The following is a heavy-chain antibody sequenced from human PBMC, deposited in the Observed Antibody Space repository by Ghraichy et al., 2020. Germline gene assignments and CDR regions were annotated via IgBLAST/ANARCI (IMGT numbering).Heavy chain of an antibody. CDR1: GFTFDDYA. Sequence: SLRLSCAASGFTFDDYAMHWVRQAPGKGLEWVSGISWNSGSIGYADSVKGRFTISRDNAKNSLYLQMNSLRAEDTALYYCAKDIGTVRGVRSTYYYYGMDVWGQGTTVTVSS. D-gene: IGHD3-10*01. CDR3: AKDIGTVRGVRSTYYYYGMDV. V-gene: IGHV3-9*01. J-gene: IGHJ6*02. CDR2: ISWNSGSI.